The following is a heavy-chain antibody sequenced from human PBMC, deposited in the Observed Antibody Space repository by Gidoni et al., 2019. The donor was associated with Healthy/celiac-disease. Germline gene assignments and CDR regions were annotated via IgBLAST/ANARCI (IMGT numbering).Heavy chain of an antibody. V-gene: IGHV1-46*01. J-gene: IGHJ5*02. Sequence: QVQLVQSGAEVKKPGASVKVSCKASGYTFTSYYMHWVRQAPGQGLEWMGRINPSGGSTSYAQKFQGRVTMTRDTSTSTVYMELSSLRSEDTAVYYCARDLGYYYDSSGYSPWGQGTLVTVSS. CDR2: INPSGGST. CDR1: GYTFTSYY. D-gene: IGHD3-22*01. CDR3: ARDLGYYYDSSGYSP.